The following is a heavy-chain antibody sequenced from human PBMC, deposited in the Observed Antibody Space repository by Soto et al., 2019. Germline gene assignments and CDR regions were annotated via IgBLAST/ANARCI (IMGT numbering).Heavy chain of an antibody. CDR1: GDSISNGDYY. J-gene: IGHJ4*02. V-gene: IGHV4-30-4*01. D-gene: IGHD3-16*02. Sequence: SETLSLTCTVSGDSISNGDYYWIWIRQPPGRGLEWIGYIDSSGSTYYNPSLKSRLTMSVDVSKNQFSLRLTSVTAADTAVYYCASRYLYWGQGLLVTVSS. CDR3: ASRYLY. CDR2: IDSSGST.